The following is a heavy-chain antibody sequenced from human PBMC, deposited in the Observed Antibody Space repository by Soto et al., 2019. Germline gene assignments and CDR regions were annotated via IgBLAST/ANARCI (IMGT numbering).Heavy chain of an antibody. CDR2: MSPNSGNS. Sequence: GXSVKVSCTASGYSFISADINWVRQAPGQGLEWMGWMSPNSGNSHSVEKFQGRVTMTRDTSISTAYLELSSLRSEDTAVYYCARTIWYDYTTYAYYMKSWGQGTLVTVSS. J-gene: IGHJ5*02. V-gene: IGHV1-8*01. CDR1: GYSFISAD. CDR3: ARTIWYDYTTYAYYMKS. D-gene: IGHD3-16*01.